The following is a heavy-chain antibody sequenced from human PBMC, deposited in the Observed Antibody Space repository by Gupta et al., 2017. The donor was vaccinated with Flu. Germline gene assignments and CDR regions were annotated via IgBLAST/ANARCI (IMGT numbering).Heavy chain of an antibody. D-gene: IGHD4-11*01. Sequence: EVQLVESGGGLVQPGGSLRLSCAASGVTFSRSWMTWVRQAPGKGLGGVANINEDGSTKNYVDSVKGRFTISRDNAKNSLFLQMDSLRAEDTAVYYCARDRAYNCFDYWGQGTLVTVSS. CDR1: GVTFSRSW. V-gene: IGHV3-7*01. J-gene: IGHJ4*02. CDR3: ARDRAYNCFDY. CDR2: INEDGSTK.